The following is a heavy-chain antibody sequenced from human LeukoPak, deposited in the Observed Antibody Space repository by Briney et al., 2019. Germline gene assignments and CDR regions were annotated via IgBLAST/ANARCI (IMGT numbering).Heavy chain of an antibody. Sequence: PGGSLRLSCAASGFTFSSYWMSWVRQAPGKGLEWVANIKQDGNEKYYVDSVKGRFTISRDNAKNSLYLQMNSLRAEDTAVYYCARAPSWDGGYYYRPYAFDIWGQGTRVTVSS. CDR2: IKQDGNEK. CDR3: ARAPSWDGGYYYRPYAFDI. V-gene: IGHV3-7*01. J-gene: IGHJ3*02. D-gene: IGHD3-22*01. CDR1: GFTFSSYW.